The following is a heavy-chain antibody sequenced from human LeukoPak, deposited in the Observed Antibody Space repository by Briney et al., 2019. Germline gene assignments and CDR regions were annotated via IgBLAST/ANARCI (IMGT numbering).Heavy chain of an antibody. D-gene: IGHD3-3*01. V-gene: IGHV1-69*05. CDR1: GGTFSSYA. CDR2: IIPIFGSA. J-gene: IGHJ4*02. CDR3: AREYGDFWSGYYKSHFDY. Sequence: ASVKVSCKASGGTFSSYAISWVRQAPGQGLEWMGRIIPIFGSANYAQKFQGRVTTTTDESTSPAYMALSSLRSEDTAVYYCAREYGDFWSGYYKSHFDYWGQGTLVTVSS.